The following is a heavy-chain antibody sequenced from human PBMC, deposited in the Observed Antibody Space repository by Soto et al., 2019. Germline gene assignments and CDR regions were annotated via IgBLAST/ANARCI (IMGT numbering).Heavy chain of an antibody. V-gene: IGHV1-69*12. J-gene: IGHJ6*02. D-gene: IGHD5-18*01. CDR2: IIPIFGTA. Sequence: QVQLVQSGAEVKKPGSSVKVSCKASGGTFSSYAISWVRQAPGQGLEWMGGIIPIFGTANYAQKFQGRVTVTADDSTSTADVELRRLRSEDTDVYYCAREERTAMVRNGMDVWGQGTTVTVSS. CDR1: GGTFSSYA. CDR3: AREERTAMVRNGMDV.